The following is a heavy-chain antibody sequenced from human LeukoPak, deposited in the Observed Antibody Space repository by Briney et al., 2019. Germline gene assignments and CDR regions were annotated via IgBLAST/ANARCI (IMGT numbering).Heavy chain of an antibody. CDR2: IYTSGST. V-gene: IGHV4-4*07. CDR1: GGSISSYY. J-gene: IGHJ4*02. CDR3: ARDRGYYDSPYYFDY. Sequence: SGTLSLTCTVSGGSISSYYWSWIRQPAGKGLEWIGRIYTSGSTNYNPSLKSRVTISVDKSKNQFSLKLSSVTAADTAVYYCARDRGYYDSPYYFDYWGQGTLVTASS. D-gene: IGHD3-22*01.